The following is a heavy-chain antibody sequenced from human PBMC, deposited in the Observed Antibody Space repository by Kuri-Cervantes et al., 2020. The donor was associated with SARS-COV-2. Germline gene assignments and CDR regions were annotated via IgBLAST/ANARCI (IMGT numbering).Heavy chain of an antibody. Sequence: GESLKISCAASGFTFSSYSMNWVRQAPGKGLEWVSSISSSSSYIYYADSVKGRFTISRDNAKNSLYLQMNSLRAEDTAVYYCARDRGVEWYYTDVWGKGTTVTVSS. V-gene: IGHV3-21*01. CDR1: GFTFSSYS. CDR3: ARDRGVEWYYTDV. CDR2: ISSSSSYI. J-gene: IGHJ6*03. D-gene: IGHD3-10*01.